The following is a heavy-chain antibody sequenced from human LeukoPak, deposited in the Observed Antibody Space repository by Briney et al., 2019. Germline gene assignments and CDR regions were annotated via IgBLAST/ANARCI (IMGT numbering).Heavy chain of an antibody. D-gene: IGHD3-16*01. CDR2: IYYSGSP. CDR1: GASVNSFY. CDR3: ARGRDLGQDY. J-gene: IGHJ4*02. V-gene: IGHV4-59*02. Sequence: SETLSLTCTVSGASVNSFYWNWIRHPPGKGLEWIGYIYYSGSPNYNPSLKSRVTMSIDTSKNQFSLKLSSVTAADTAVYFCARGRDLGQDYWGQGTLVTVSS.